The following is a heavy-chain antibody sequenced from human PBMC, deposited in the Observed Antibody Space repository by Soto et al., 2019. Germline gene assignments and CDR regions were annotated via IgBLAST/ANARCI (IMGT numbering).Heavy chain of an antibody. D-gene: IGHD2-15*01. V-gene: IGHV4-34*01. Sequence: QVQLQQWGAGLLKPSETLSLTCAVYGGSFSGYYWSWIRQPPGKGLEWIGEINHSGSTNYNQSLKSGVTISVDTSKNQFSLKLSSVTAAGKAVYYCARGSGGSLPWVYWCQGTLVTVSS. CDR2: INHSGST. CDR3: ARGSGGSLPWVY. J-gene: IGHJ4*02. CDR1: GGSFSGYY.